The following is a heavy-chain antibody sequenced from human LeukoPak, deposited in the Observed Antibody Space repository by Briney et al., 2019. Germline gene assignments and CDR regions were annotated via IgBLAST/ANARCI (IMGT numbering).Heavy chain of an antibody. Sequence: GGSLRLSCAASGFTSSTYWIHWVRQAPGKGLMWVSRINSDGSSTSYADSVKGRFTISRDNAKNTVYLHMNSLKVEDTAVYYCARSYYGDYEDIWGQGTLVAVSS. J-gene: IGHJ4*02. CDR3: ARSYYGDYEDI. D-gene: IGHD4-17*01. CDR1: GFTSSTYW. CDR2: INSDGSST. V-gene: IGHV3-74*01.